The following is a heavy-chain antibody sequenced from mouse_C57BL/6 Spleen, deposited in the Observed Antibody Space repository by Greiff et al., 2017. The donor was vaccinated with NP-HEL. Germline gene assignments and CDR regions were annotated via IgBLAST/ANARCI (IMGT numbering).Heavy chain of an antibody. CDR3: ARELGRGNWYFDV. V-gene: IGHV1-59*01. CDR1: GYTFTSYW. J-gene: IGHJ1*03. D-gene: IGHD4-1*01. Sequence: QVQLQQPGAELVRPGTSVKLSCKASGYTFTSYWMHWVKQRPGQGLEWIGVIDPSASYTNYNQKFKGKATLTVDTSSSTAYMQLSSLTSEDSAVYCCARELGRGNWYFDVWGTVTTVTVAS. CDR2: IDPSASYT.